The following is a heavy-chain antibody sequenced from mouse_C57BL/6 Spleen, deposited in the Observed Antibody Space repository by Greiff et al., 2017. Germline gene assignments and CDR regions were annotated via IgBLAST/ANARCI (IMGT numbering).Heavy chain of an antibody. CDR1: GYSITSGYD. V-gene: IGHV3-1*01. CDR2: ISYSGST. CDR3: ARGLYLYYAMDY. J-gene: IGHJ4*01. D-gene: IGHD5-1*01. Sequence: EVQLQPSVPGMVKPSQSLSLTCTVTGYSITSGYDWHWIRHFPGNKLEWMGYISYSGSTNYNPSLKSRISITHDTSKNHFFLKLNSVTTEDTDTYYCARGLYLYYAMDYWGQGTSVTVSS.